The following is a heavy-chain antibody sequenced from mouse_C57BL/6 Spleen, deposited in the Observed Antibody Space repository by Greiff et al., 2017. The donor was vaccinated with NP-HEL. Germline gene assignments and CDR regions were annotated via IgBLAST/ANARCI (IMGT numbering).Heavy chain of an antibody. Sequence: QVQLKESGAELVKPGASVKISCKASGYAFSSYWMNWVKQRPGKGLEWIGTIYPGDGDTNYNGKFKGKATLTADKSSSTAYMQLRSLTSEDSAVYFCACAPLRGGFAYWGHGTLVTVSA. CDR3: ACAPLRGGFAY. D-gene: IGHD6-1*01. CDR1: GYAFSSYW. V-gene: IGHV1-80*01. CDR2: IYPGDGDT. J-gene: IGHJ3*01.